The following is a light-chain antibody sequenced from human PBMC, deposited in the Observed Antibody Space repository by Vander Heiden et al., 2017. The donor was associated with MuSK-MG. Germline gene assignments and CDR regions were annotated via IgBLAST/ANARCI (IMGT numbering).Light chain of an antibody. CDR1: SLRSYY. CDR3: NSPDSSGNHVV. CDR2: GKN. Sequence: SSELTQDPSESVALGQTVRITCQGDSLRSYYASWYQQKPGQAPVLVIYGKNNRPSGIPDRFSGSSSGNTATLTITGAQAEEEADYYCNSPDSSGNHVVFGGGTKLTVL. V-gene: IGLV3-19*01. J-gene: IGLJ2*01.